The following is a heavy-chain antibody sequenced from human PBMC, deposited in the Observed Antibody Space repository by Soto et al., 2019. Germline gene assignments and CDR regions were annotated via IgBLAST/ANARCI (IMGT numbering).Heavy chain of an antibody. CDR1: GYIFTSYY. J-gene: IGHJ4*02. V-gene: IGHV1-46*03. CDR3: SRVDPGETSPFDH. Sequence: QVQLVQSGAEVKKPGASVKVSCKASGYIFTSYYIHWVRQAPGQGLEWIGWINPFDGSRMFAQSFQGRVTMTRDTATSTVYMEVSSLRSEDTAVYYCSRVDPGETSPFDHWGQGTLVTVAS. CDR2: INPFDGSR. D-gene: IGHD3-10*01.